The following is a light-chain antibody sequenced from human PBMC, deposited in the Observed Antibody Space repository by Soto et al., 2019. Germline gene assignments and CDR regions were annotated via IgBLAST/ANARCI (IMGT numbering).Light chain of an antibody. CDR3: QQYGRSPAP. CDR2: GAS. J-gene: IGKJ1*01. V-gene: IGKV3-20*01. CDR1: QSVSNNY. Sequence: IALSPSPCTLSLSTMARATLSCRPSQSVSNNYLAWYHQKPGLAPRLLIYGASSRAAGIPDRFSGRGSGRDFTLTISRVEPEDFAVYYCQQYGRSPAPVGQVGKVAIK.